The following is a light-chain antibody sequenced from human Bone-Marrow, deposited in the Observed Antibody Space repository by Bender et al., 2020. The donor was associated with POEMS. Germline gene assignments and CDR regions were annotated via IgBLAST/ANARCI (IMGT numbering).Light chain of an antibody. CDR2: GYN. Sequence: QSVLTQPPSVSGAPGQRVTISCTGSSSNTGSGYDINWYQHLPGTAPKLLIYGYNNRPSGVSNRFSGSKSGNTASLTISGLQADDEADYYCCSYVGFSAYVFGTGAKVTVL. V-gene: IGLV1-40*01. CDR1: SSNTGSGYD. CDR3: CSYVGFSAYV. J-gene: IGLJ1*01.